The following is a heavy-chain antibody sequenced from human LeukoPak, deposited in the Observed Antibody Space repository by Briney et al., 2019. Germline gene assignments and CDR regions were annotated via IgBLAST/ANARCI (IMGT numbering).Heavy chain of an antibody. CDR1: GDSASSNSAA. V-gene: IGHV6-1*01. J-gene: IGHJ4*02. D-gene: IGHD3-3*01. CDR3: ARDPVYYDFWSGYYTLYFDY. CDR2: TYYRSKWYN. Sequence: SQTLSLTCAISGDSASSNSAAWNWIRQSPSRGLEWLGRTYYRSKWYNDYAVSVESRITINPDTSKNQFSLQLNSVTPEDTAVYYCARDPVYYDFWSGYYTLYFDYWGQGTLVTVSS.